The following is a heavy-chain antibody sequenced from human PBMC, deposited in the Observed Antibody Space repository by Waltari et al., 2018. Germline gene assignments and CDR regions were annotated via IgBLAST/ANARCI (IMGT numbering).Heavy chain of an antibody. D-gene: IGHD6-13*01. CDR1: GGSISSYY. J-gene: IGHJ5*02. CDR3: ARSGSSGYPNWFDP. V-gene: IGHV4-59*01. CDR2: IYYSGST. Sequence: QVQLQESGPGLVKPSETLSLTCTVSGGSISSYYWSWIRQPPGKGLEWIGYIYYSGSTNYNPSLKSRVTISVETSKNQFSLKLSSVTAADAAVYYCARSGSSGYPNWFDPWGQGTLVTVSS.